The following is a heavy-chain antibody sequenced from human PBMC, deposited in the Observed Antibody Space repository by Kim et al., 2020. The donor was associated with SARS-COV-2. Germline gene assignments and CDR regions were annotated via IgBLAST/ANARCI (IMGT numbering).Heavy chain of an antibody. D-gene: IGHD2-2*01. CDR3: AREPIGLGYCSSTSCYGLGDY. CDR2: INPSGGST. J-gene: IGHJ4*02. CDR1: GYTFTSYY. V-gene: IGHV1-46*01. Sequence: ASVKVSCKASGYTFTSYYMHWVRQAPGQGLEWMGIINPSGGSTSYAQKFQGRVTMTRDTSTSTVYMELSSLRSEDTAVYYCAREPIGLGYCSSTSCYGLGDYWGQGTLVTVSS.